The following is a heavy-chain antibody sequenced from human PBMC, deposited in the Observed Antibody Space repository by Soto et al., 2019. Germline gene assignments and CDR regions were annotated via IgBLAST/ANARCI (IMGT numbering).Heavy chain of an antibody. CDR3: ARDVGPGDACDL. CDR1: GDSISSATRY. V-gene: IGHV4-31*03. D-gene: IGHD1-1*01. CDR2: VSSSVNS. J-gene: IGHJ3*01. Sequence: PSETLSVTCTVSGDSISSATRYWNWIRQHPGKGLEWIGYVSSSVNSYYSPSLKSRAFMSVVTSKSLFSLKLSSVTAEDTAVYYCARDVGPGDACDLWGQGTMVTVSS.